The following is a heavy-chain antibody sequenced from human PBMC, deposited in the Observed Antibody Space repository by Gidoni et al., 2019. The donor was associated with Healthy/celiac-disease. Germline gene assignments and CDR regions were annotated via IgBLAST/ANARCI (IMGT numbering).Heavy chain of an antibody. CDR3: ATTPAKGGWYSY. V-gene: IGHV4-4*02. Sequence: QVQLQESGPGLVKPSGTLSLTCAVSGGSIISSNWWCWVRQPPGKGLECIWDIYHRGSTNYNPSLKSRVTISGDKSKNQFSLKLSSVTAADTAVYYCATTPAKGGWYSYWGQGTLVTVSS. CDR1: GGSIISSNW. CDR2: IYHRGST. J-gene: IGHJ4*02. D-gene: IGHD6-19*01.